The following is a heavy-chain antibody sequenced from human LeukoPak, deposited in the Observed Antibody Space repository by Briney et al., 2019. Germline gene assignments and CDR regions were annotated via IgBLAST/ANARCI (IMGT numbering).Heavy chain of an antibody. J-gene: IGHJ4*02. Sequence: PGGSLRLSCTASGLTVSSNYMSWVRQAPGGGREGVSIIYSGGTTYYADSVKGRFTTSRDDSKNTLYLQMNSLRTADTAVYYCTRAPRITTIFDYWGQGTLVTVSS. CDR2: IYSGGTT. CDR1: GLTVSSNY. V-gene: IGHV3-53*01. CDR3: TRAPRITTIFDY. D-gene: IGHD4-11*01.